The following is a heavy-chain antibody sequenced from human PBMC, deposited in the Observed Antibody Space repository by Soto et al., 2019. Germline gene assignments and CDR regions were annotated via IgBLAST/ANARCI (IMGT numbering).Heavy chain of an antibody. CDR2: IFSNDEE. Sequence: QVTLKESGPVLVKPTETLTLACTVSGFSLSNAKMGVSWIRQSSGKALEWLVYIFSNDEESYSTSLKSRLTISRDTSKSQVVLTMTDMNPVDTATYYCARVIHDDSGHYPYYFDSWGQGTLVTVS. J-gene: IGHJ4*02. D-gene: IGHD3-22*01. V-gene: IGHV2-26*01. CDR3: ARVIHDDSGHYPYYFDS. CDR1: GFSLSNAKMG.